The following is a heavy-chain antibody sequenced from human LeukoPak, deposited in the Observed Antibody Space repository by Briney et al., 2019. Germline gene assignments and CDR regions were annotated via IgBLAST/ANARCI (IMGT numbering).Heavy chain of an antibody. CDR2: ISSSSSYI. J-gene: IGHJ4*02. V-gene: IGHV3-21*01. Sequence: GGSLRLSCAASGFTFSSYSMNWVRQAPGKGLEWVSSISSSSSYIYYADSVKGRFTISRDNAKNSLYLQMNSLRAEDTAVYYCARGGVYYYDSSGPLDYWGQGTLVTVSS. CDR3: ARGGVYYYDSSGPLDY. CDR1: GFTFSSYS. D-gene: IGHD3-22*01.